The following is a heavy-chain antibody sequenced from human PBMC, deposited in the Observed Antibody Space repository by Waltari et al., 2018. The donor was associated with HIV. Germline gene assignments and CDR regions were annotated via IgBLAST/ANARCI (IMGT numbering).Heavy chain of an antibody. Sequence: QVQLVRSGAEVKKPGASVKVSCRASVYTFPTYGTIWVRQAPGQGLEWMGWISAYNGHTNYAQKLQGRVTMTTDTSTSTAYMDLRSLRSDDTAFYYCARALWSGYYTPYYFDYWGQGTLVTVSS. D-gene: IGHD3-3*01. CDR3: ARALWSGYYTPYYFDY. CDR2: ISAYNGHT. J-gene: IGHJ4*02. CDR1: VYTFPTYG. V-gene: IGHV1-18*01.